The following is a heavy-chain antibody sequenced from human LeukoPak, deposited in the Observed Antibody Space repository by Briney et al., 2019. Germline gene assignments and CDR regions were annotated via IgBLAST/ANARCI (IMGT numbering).Heavy chain of an antibody. J-gene: IGHJ6*02. CDR1: GFTFSSYS. CDR2: ISSSSSYI. V-gene: IGHV3-21*01. D-gene: IGHD6-13*01. CDR3: ARDPPGAAAYYYYYYYGMDV. Sequence: GGSLRLSGAASGFTFSSYSMNWDRQAPGKGLEWVSSISSSSSYIYYADSVKGRFTISRDNAKNSLYLQMNSLRAEDTAVYYCARDPPGAAAYYYYYYYGMDVWGQGTTVTVSS.